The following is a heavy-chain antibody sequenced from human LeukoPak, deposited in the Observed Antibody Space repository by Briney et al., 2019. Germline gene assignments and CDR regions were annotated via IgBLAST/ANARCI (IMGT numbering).Heavy chain of an antibody. V-gene: IGHV1-2*02. Sequence: ASVKVSCTASGYTFTGYYMHWVRQAPGQGLEWMGWINPNSGGTNYAQKFQGRVTMTRDTSISTAYMELSRLRSDDTAVYYCARARYYDSSGTAAFDYWGQGTLVTVSS. J-gene: IGHJ4*02. CDR3: ARARYYDSSGTAAFDY. D-gene: IGHD3-22*01. CDR2: INPNSGGT. CDR1: GYTFTGYY.